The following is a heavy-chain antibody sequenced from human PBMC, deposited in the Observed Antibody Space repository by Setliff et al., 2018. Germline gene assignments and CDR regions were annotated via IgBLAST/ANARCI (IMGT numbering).Heavy chain of an antibody. J-gene: IGHJ3*02. CDR2: ISYTGST. Sequence: PSETLSLTCSVSGDSIFDNYWSWIRQSPGRGLEWIAYISYTGSTNYNPSLKSRVTISLDTSKNHFSLNLRSVTAADTAVYYCARHENDYGDYDDAFDIWGQGTMVT. CDR1: GDSIFDNY. V-gene: IGHV4-59*08. D-gene: IGHD4-17*01. CDR3: ARHENDYGDYDDAFDI.